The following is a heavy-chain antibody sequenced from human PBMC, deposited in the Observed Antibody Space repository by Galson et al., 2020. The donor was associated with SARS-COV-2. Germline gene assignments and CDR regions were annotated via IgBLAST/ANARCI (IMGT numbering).Heavy chain of an antibody. D-gene: IGHD3-22*01. CDR3: AKDSSEVIVEDFDK. CDR1: GFTFSNYL. J-gene: IGHJ3*02. CDR2: ISGSGGTT. Sequence: GGSLRLSCAASGFTFSNYLMSWVRQAPGKGLEWVSSISGSGGTTYYAEAVKGRFTISRDVSKNTVDLQMNTLRVEDTAVYYCAKDSSEVIVEDFDKWGQGTMVIVSS. V-gene: IGHV3-23*01.